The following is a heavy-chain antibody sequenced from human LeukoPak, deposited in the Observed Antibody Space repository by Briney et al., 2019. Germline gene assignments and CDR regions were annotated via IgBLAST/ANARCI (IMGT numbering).Heavy chain of an antibody. CDR3: ARDFGGSYGRYYFDY. J-gene: IGHJ4*02. Sequence: GGSLRLSCAASGFTFSDYYMSWIRQAPGQGLEWVSYISSSSSTIYYADSVKGRFTISRDNAKNSLYLQMNSLRAEDTAVYYCARDFGGSYGRYYFDYWGQGTLVTVSS. CDR2: ISSSSSTI. D-gene: IGHD1-26*01. V-gene: IGHV3-11*01. CDR1: GFTFSDYY.